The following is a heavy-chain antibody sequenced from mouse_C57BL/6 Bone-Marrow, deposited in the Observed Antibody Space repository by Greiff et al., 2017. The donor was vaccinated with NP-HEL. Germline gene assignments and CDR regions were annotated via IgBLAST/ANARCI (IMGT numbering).Heavy chain of an antibody. Sequence: QVTLKVSGPGILQPSQTLSLTCSFSGFSLSTFGMGVGWIRQPSGKGLEVLSPICLAYDTYYNPALKSRLTITKDTSKNQVFLKIANVDTADTATYYCARSNYDYWGQGTTLTVSS. CDR3: ARSNYDY. CDR2: ICLAYDT. CDR1: GFSLSTFGMG. D-gene: IGHD2-5*01. J-gene: IGHJ2*01. V-gene: IGHV8-8*01.